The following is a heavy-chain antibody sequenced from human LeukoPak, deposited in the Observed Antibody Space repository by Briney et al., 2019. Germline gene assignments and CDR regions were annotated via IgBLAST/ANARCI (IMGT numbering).Heavy chain of an antibody. J-gene: IGHJ4*02. V-gene: IGHV5-51*01. CDR3: ARLSDRGTGYFDY. Sequence: GESLKISCKGSGYSFTNYWIGWVRQMPGRGLEWMGIIYPGDSDTRYSPSFQGQVTISADKSISTAYLQWSSLKASDIAIYYCARLSDRGTGYFDYWGQGTLVTVSS. D-gene: IGHD3-16*01. CDR1: GYSFTNYW. CDR2: IYPGDSDT.